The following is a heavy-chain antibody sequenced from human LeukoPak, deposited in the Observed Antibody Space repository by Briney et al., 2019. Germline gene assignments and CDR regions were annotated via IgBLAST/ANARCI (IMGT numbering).Heavy chain of an antibody. Sequence: SETLSLTCAVYGGSFSGYYWGWIRQPPGKGLEWIGKINHSGSTNYNPSLKSRVTISVDTSKNQFSLKLSSVTAADTAVYYCARILGDYNILTGLYLNYNFDYWGQGTLVTVSS. CDR2: INHSGST. CDR1: GGSFSGYY. J-gene: IGHJ4*02. V-gene: IGHV4-34*01. CDR3: ARILGDYNILTGLYLNYNFDY. D-gene: IGHD3-9*01.